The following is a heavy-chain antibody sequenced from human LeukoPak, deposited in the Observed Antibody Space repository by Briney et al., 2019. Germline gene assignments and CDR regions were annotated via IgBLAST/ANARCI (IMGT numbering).Heavy chain of an antibody. CDR2: ISWNSGSI. V-gene: IGHV3-9*01. D-gene: IGHD1-26*01. Sequence: PGGSLRLSCAASGFTFDDYAMHWVRQAPGKGLEWVSGISWNSGSIGYADSVKGRFTISRDNAKNSLYLQMNSLRAEDTALYYCAKDKRGGSYFDYWGQGTLVTVSS. J-gene: IGHJ4*02. CDR1: GFTFDDYA. CDR3: AKDKRGGSYFDY.